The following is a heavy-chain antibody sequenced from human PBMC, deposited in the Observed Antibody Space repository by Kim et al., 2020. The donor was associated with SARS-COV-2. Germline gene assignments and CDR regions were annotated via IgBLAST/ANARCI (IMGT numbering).Heavy chain of an antibody. J-gene: IGHJ4*02. V-gene: IGHV3-21*01. CDR1: GFTFSSYS. D-gene: IGHD3-10*01. CDR3: ARDFGEDWNYEWGQYYYGSGSPPRDY. Sequence: GGSLRLSCAASGFTFSSYSMNWVRQAPGKGLEWVSSISSSSSYIYYADSVKGRFTISRDNAKNSLYLQMNSLRAEDTAVYYCARDFGEDWNYEWGQYYYGSGSPPRDYWGQGTLVTVSS. CDR2: ISSSSSYI.